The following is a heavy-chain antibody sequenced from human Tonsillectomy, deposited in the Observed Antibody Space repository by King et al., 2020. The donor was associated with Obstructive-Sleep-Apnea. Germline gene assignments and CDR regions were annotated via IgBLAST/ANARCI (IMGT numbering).Heavy chain of an antibody. Sequence: VPLQESGPGLVKPSQTLSLTCTVSGGSISSGGYYWSWIRQHPGKGLEWIGYIYYSGSTYYNPSLKSRVTISVDTSKNQFSLKLSSVTAADTAVYYCARGAYGSGSDWFDPWGQGTLVTVSS. D-gene: IGHD3-10*01. J-gene: IGHJ5*02. V-gene: IGHV4-31*03. CDR3: ARGAYGSGSDWFDP. CDR2: IYYSGST. CDR1: GGSISSGGYY.